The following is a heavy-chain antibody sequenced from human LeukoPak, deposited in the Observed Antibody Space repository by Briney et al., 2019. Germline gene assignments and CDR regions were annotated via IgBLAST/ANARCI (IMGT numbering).Heavy chain of an antibody. J-gene: IGHJ4*02. CDR3: TTGCGGDCYWEHPDY. D-gene: IGHD2-21*02. CDR1: GFTFSNAW. CDR2: IKSKTDGGTT. Sequence: GGSLRLSCAASGFTFSNAWMSWVRQAPGKGLEWVGRIKSKTDGGTTDYAAPVKGRFTISRDDSKNTLYLQMNSLKTEDTAVYYCTTGCGGDCYWEHPDYWGQGTLVTVSS. V-gene: IGHV3-15*01.